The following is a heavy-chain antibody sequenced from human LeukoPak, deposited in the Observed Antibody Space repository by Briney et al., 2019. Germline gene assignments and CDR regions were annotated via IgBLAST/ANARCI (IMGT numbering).Heavy chain of an antibody. J-gene: IGHJ3*02. CDR1: GFTFSSYA. CDR3: AREGVKIVVVEGAFDI. Sequence: GGSLRLSCAASGFTFSSYAMHWVRQAPGKGLEWVAVMSYDGSNKYYADSVKGRFTISRDNSKNTLYLQMNSLRAEDTAVYYCAREGVKIVVVEGAFDIWGQGTMVTVSS. D-gene: IGHD3-22*01. CDR2: MSYDGSNK. V-gene: IGHV3-30*01.